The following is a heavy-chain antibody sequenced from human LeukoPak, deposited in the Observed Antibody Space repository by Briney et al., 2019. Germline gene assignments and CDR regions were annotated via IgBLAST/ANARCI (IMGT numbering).Heavy chain of an antibody. CDR2: ISASGNYK. V-gene: IGHV3-23*01. D-gene: IGHD5-12*01. CDR3: AQSGYSGYDYPS. CDR1: GFTFSSYA. Sequence: SGGSLRLSCAASGFTFSSYAMTWVRQAPGKGLEWVSVISASGNYKAYADSVKGRFTISRDDSKNTLYLQMNSLRVEDAAVYYCAQSGYSGYDYPSWGQGTLVTVSS. J-gene: IGHJ5*02.